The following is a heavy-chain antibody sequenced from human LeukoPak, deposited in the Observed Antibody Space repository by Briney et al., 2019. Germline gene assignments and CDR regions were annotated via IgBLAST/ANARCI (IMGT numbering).Heavy chain of an antibody. J-gene: IGHJ4*02. V-gene: IGHV3-23*01. CDR3: ARALHGWGLPSDY. Sequence: GGSLRLSCAASGFTFSSYAMSWVRQAPGKGLEWVSAISGSGGSTYYADSVKGRFTISRDNSKNTLYLQMNSLRDDDTAVYYCARALHGWGLPSDYWGQGTLVTVSS. CDR1: GFTFSSYA. CDR2: ISGSGGST. D-gene: IGHD1-26*01.